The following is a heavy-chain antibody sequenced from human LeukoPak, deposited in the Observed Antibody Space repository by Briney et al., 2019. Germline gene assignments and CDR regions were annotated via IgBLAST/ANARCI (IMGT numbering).Heavy chain of an antibody. D-gene: IGHD6-13*01. Sequence: PGGSLRLSCAASGFTFDDYAMHWVRQAPGKGLEWVSLISWDGDSTYYADSVKGRFTISRDNSKNSLYLQMNSLRAEDTALYYCAKDGAAAGAGIDYWGQGTLVTVSS. V-gene: IGHV3-43D*03. CDR3: AKDGAAAGAGIDY. CDR2: ISWDGDST. CDR1: GFTFDDYA. J-gene: IGHJ4*02.